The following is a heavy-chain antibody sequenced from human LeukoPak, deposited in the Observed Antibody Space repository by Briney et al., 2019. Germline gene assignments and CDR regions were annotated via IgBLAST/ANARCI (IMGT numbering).Heavy chain of an antibody. Sequence: GGSLRLSCAASAFTFSGYEMNWVRQAPGKGLEWVSYISSSGSTIYYADSVKGRFTISRDNAKNSLFLQMNSLRAEDTAVYYCARGALVGTTFDYWGQGTLVTVSS. D-gene: IGHD1-26*01. J-gene: IGHJ4*02. CDR3: ARGALVGTTFDY. CDR1: AFTFSGYE. V-gene: IGHV3-48*03. CDR2: ISSSGSTI.